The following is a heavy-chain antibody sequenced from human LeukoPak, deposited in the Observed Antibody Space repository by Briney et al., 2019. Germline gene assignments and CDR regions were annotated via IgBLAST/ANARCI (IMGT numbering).Heavy chain of an antibody. CDR1: GFTFRTYW. V-gene: IGHV3-7*01. Sequence: GGSLRLSCAASGFTFRTYWMAWVRQAPGKGLEWVANIKGDESARHQADSVKGRFTISRDNAQNSVYLQMSSLRGEDTAVYYCARDVGGSLDYWGQGTLVTVSS. CDR3: ARDVGGSLDY. CDR2: IKGDESAR. D-gene: IGHD1-26*01. J-gene: IGHJ4*02.